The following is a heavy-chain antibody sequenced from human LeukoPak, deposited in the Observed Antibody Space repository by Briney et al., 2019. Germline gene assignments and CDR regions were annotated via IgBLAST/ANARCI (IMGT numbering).Heavy chain of an antibody. J-gene: IGHJ5*02. CDR2: ISSSGSTI. CDR1: GFTFSSYE. Sequence: PGGSLRLSCAASGFTFSSYEMNWVRQAPGKGLEWVSYISSSGSTIYYADSVKGRFTISRDNAKNSLYLQMNSLRAEDTAVYYCARDDYNNYGWVDPWGQGTLVTVSS. V-gene: IGHV3-48*03. CDR3: ARDDYNNYGWVDP. D-gene: IGHD4-11*01.